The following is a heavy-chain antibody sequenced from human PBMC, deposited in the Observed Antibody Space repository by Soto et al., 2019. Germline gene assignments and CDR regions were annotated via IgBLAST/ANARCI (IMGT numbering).Heavy chain of an antibody. Sequence: GESLKISCVASGFTFSDYAMHWVRQAPGKGLEWVALISYDGSNEYYADSVKGRFTISRDNSKNTLYLQMNSLRGEGTAVYYCARDPGGDYYYYQMDVWGQGTTVTVSS. CDR1: GFTFSDYA. CDR2: ISYDGSNE. CDR3: ARDPGGDYYYYQMDV. J-gene: IGHJ6*02. V-gene: IGHV3-30-3*01.